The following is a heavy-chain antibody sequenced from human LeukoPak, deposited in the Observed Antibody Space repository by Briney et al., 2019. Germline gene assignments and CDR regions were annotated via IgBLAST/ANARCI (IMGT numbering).Heavy chain of an antibody. Sequence: SETLSLTCTVSGGSISSGSYYWSWIRQPAGKGLERIGRIYSSGSTNYNPSLKSRVTISLDTSKNQFSLKLSSVTAADTAVYYCARLGEPRLQWEGLIDYWGQGTLVTVSS. CDR2: IYSSGST. CDR1: GGSISSGSYY. J-gene: IGHJ4*02. CDR3: ARLGEPRLQWEGLIDY. V-gene: IGHV4-61*02. D-gene: IGHD5-24*01.